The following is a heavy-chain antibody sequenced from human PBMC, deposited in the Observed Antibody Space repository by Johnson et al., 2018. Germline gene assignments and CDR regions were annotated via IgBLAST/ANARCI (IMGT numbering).Heavy chain of an antibody. V-gene: IGHV3-33*06. D-gene: IGHD7-27*01. Sequence: QVQLVQSGGGVVQPGRSLRLSCAASEFTFSTYGMHWVRQAPGKGLEWVAVIWYDGSNKYYADSVKGRFTISRDNSTNTLYLQMNSRRAEDTAVYYCAKGSSNWGDAFDIWGQGTMVTVSS. CDR1: EFTFSTYG. CDR3: AKGSSNWGDAFDI. J-gene: IGHJ3*02. CDR2: IWYDGSNK.